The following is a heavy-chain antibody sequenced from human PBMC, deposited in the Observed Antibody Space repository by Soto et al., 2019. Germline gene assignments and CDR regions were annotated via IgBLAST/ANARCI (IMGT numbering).Heavy chain of an antibody. J-gene: IGHJ6*02. D-gene: IGHD3-3*01. V-gene: IGHV4-34*01. Sequence: SETLSLTCAVYGGSFSGYYWSWIRQPPGKGLEWIGEINHSGSTNYNPSLKSRVTLSVDTSKNQFSLKLSSVTAADTAVYYCARGLNNDFWSGYYTSYYYYGMDVWGQGTTVTVSS. CDR1: GGSFSGYY. CDR3: ARGLNNDFWSGYYTSYYYYGMDV. CDR2: INHSGST.